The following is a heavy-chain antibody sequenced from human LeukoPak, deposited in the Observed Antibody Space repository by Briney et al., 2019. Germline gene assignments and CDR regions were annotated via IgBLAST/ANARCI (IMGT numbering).Heavy chain of an antibody. J-gene: IGHJ4*02. V-gene: IGHV1-18*01. CDR3: ARTDRYIAAAGTTPFDY. Sequence: ASVKVSCKASGYTFTSYGISWVRQAPGQGLEWMGWISAYNGNTNYAQKPQGRVTMTTDTSTSTAYMELRSLRSDDTAVYYCARTDRYIAAAGTTPFDYWGQGTLVTVSS. D-gene: IGHD6-13*01. CDR2: ISAYNGNT. CDR1: GYTFTSYG.